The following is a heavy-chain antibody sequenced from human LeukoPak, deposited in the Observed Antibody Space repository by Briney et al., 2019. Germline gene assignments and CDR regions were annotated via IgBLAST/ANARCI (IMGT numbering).Heavy chain of an antibody. V-gene: IGHV3-21*01. Sequence: GGSLRLSCAASGFTFSSYSMNWVRQAPGKGLERVSSISSSSSYIYYADSVKGRFTISRDNAKNSLYLQMNSLRAEDTAVYYCAVFNGLLSNWFDPWGQGTLVTVSS. CDR2: ISSSSSYI. J-gene: IGHJ5*02. D-gene: IGHD3-9*01. CDR1: GFTFSSYS. CDR3: AVFNGLLSNWFDP.